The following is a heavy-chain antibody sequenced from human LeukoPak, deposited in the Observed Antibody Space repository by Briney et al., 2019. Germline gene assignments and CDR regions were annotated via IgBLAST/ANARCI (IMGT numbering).Heavy chain of an antibody. CDR3: AKDKGRFCSGGSCYSDAFDI. J-gene: IGHJ3*02. CDR1: GFTYSSYA. Sequence: GGSLRLSCGASGFTYSSYAMSWVRQAPGKGLEWVSAISGSGGSTYYADSVKGRFTISRDNYKNTLYLQMNSLRAEDTAVYYCAKDKGRFCSGGSCYSDAFDIWGQGTMVSVSS. D-gene: IGHD2-15*01. V-gene: IGHV3-23*01. CDR2: ISGSGGST.